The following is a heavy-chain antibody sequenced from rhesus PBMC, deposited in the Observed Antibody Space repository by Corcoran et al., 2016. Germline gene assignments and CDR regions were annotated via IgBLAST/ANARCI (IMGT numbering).Heavy chain of an antibody. D-gene: IGHD6-31*01. V-gene: IGHV2-1*01. CDR2: IYWEDDK. Sequence: QVTLKESGPALVKPTQTLTLTCTFSGFSLSTSGMGVGWIRQPSRKTLEWLAHIYWEDDKRYSTTLKSRLTISKDTSKNQVVLTMTNMDPVDTATYYCARRGPAGAFDFWGQGLRVTVSS. J-gene: IGHJ3*01. CDR3: ARRGPAGAFDF. CDR1: GFSLSTSGMG.